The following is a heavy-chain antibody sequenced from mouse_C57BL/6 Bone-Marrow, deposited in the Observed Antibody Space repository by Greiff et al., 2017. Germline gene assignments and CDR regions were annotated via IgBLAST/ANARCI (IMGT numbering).Heavy chain of an antibody. Sequence: VQLQQSGADLARPGASVKMSCKASGYTFTSYTMHWVKQRPGQGLEWIGYINPSSGYTKYNQKFKDQATLTADKYYSTAYMQLSSLTSEDSAVYYSARTRFAYWGQGTLVTVSA. CDR1: GYTFTSYT. J-gene: IGHJ3*01. V-gene: IGHV1-4*01. CDR3: ARTRFAY. CDR2: INPSSGYT.